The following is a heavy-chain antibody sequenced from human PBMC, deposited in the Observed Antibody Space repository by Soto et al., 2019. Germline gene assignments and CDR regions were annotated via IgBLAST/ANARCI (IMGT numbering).Heavy chain of an antibody. CDR3: ARERPDRYSSSSTEAFDI. CDR2: INHSGST. CDR1: GGSFSGYY. D-gene: IGHD6-6*01. Sequence: SETLSLTCAVYGGSFSGYYWSWIRQPPGKGLEWIGEINHSGSTNYNPSLKSRVTISVDTSKNQFSLKLSSVTAADTAVYYCARERPDRYSSSSTEAFDIWGQGTMVTVSS. V-gene: IGHV4-34*01. J-gene: IGHJ3*02.